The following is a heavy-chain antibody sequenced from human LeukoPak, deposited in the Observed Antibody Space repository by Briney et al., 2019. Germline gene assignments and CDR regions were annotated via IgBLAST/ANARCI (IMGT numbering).Heavy chain of an antibody. J-gene: IGHJ5*02. CDR1: GYTFTSYY. V-gene: IGHV1-2*02. Sequence: GASVKVSCKASGYTFTSYYMHWVRQAPGQGLEWMGWINPNSGGTNYAQKFQGRVTMTRDTSISTAYMELSRLRSDDTAVYYCARVDFWSGRADPWGQGTLVTVSS. CDR3: ARVDFWSGRADP. D-gene: IGHD3-3*01. CDR2: INPNSGGT.